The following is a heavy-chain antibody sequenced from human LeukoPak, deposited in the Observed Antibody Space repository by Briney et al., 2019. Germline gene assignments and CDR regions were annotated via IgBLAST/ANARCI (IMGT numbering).Heavy chain of an antibody. CDR2: IKPDGSDK. J-gene: IGHJ4*02. CDR3: AREAYWSFDY. CDR1: GFTFRDYW. D-gene: IGHD2-8*02. V-gene: IGHV3-7*04. Sequence: GGSLRLSCAASGFTFRDYWMSWVRQAPGKGLEWVANIKPDGSDKYYVDSVKGRFTISRDNTENSLHLQINSLRAEDTAMYYCAREAYWSFDYWGQGTPVSVSS.